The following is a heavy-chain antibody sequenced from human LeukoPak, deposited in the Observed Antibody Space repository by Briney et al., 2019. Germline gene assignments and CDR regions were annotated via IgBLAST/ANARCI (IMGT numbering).Heavy chain of an antibody. J-gene: IGHJ4*02. CDR1: GGSISSSSYY. V-gene: IGHV4-39*01. D-gene: IGHD1-26*01. CDR3: ARASGSSRYRFDY. CDR2: ISYSGST. Sequence: SETLSLTCTVSGGSISSSSYYWGWIRQPPGKGLEWIGSISYSGSTYYNPSLKSRVTIFVDTSKYQFSLKLSSVTAADTAVYYCARASGSSRYRFDYWGQGTLVTVSS.